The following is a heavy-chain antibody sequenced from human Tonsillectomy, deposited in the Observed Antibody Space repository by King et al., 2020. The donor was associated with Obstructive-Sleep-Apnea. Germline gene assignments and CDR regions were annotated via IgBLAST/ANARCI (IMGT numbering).Heavy chain of an antibody. D-gene: IGHD6-13*01. V-gene: IGHV1-18*04. CDR2: INGNNGNS. J-gene: IGHJ5*01. CDR1: GYTFTNYG. Sequence: QLVQSGAEMKKPGASVQVSCKASGYTFTNYGFSWVRQAPGLGLEWMGWINGNNGNSKYGPKFQGRVTMTIDTSTRTAYMELRSLRSDDTAMYYCTRDNQAAAGTNWFASWGQGTLVTVSS. CDR3: TRDNQAAAGTNWFAS.